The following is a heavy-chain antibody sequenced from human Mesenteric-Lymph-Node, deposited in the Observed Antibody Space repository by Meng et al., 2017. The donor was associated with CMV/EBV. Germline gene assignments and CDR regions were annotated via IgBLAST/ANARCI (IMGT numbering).Heavy chain of an antibody. D-gene: IGHD3-10*01. CDR3: ARDQRFGELLYGTFDY. Sequence: SGYPFTSYVISWVRQTPGQGLEWMGWISAYNGNTNDAQKLQGRVTMTTDTSTSTAYMELRSLRSDDTAVYYCARDQRFGELLYGTFDYWGQGTLVTVSS. CDR2: ISAYNGNT. CDR1: GYPFTSYV. V-gene: IGHV1-18*04. J-gene: IGHJ4*02.